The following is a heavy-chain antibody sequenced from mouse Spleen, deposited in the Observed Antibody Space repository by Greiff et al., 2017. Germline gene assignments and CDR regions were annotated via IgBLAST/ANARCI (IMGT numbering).Heavy chain of an antibody. D-gene: IGHD3-1*01. CDR1: GYTFTDYY. J-gene: IGHJ3*01. V-gene: IGHV1-26*01. Sequence: EVQLQQSGPELVKPGASVKISCKASGYTFTDYYMNWVKQSHGKSLEWIGDINPNNGGTSYNQKFKGKATLTVDKSSSTAYMELRSLTSEDSAVYYCARPQLGLRQFAYWGQGTLVTVSA. CDR3: ARPQLGLRQFAY. CDR2: INPNNGGT.